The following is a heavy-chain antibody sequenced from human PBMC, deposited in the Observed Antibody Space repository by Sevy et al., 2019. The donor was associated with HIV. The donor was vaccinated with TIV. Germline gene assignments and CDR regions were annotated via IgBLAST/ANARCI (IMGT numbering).Heavy chain of an antibody. CDR1: GFSFSSYE. CDR2: ISNSGSSV. V-gene: IGHV3-48*03. CDR3: ARDLPPSATTVAHFDC. J-gene: IGHJ4*02. D-gene: IGHD4-17*01. Sequence: GGSLRLSCAASGFSFSSYEMNWVRQAPGKGLEWLSYISNSGSSVYYSDSVRGRFTVSRDKARNPPYLQMNSLRAEVTAVYYCARDLPPSATTVAHFDCWGQGTPVTVSS.